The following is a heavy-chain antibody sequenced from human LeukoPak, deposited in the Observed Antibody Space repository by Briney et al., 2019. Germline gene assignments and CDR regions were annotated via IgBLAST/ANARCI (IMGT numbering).Heavy chain of an antibody. CDR1: GYTFTSYD. D-gene: IGHD6-13*01. CDR2: MNPNSGNT. J-gene: IGHJ3*02. V-gene: IGHV1-8*01. Sequence: GASVKVSCKASGYTFTSYDINWVRQATGQGLEWMGWMNPNSGNTGYAQKFQGRVTMTTDTSTSTAYMELRSLRSDDTAVYYCAMGVGYSSSVEAFDIWGQGTMVTVSS. CDR3: AMGVGYSSSVEAFDI.